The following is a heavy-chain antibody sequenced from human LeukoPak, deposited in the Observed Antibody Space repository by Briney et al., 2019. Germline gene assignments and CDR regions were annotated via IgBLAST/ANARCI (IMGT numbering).Heavy chain of an antibody. V-gene: IGHV3-48*03. CDR2: ISSSGSTI. CDR3: ARSLGDWYFDP. Sequence: PGGSLRLSCAASGFTFSSYEMNWVRQAPGKGLEWVSYISSSGSTIYYADSVKGRFTISRDNAKNSLYLQMNSLRAEDTAVYYCARSLGDWYFDPWGRGTLVTVSS. D-gene: IGHD1-26*01. J-gene: IGHJ2*01. CDR1: GFTFSSYE.